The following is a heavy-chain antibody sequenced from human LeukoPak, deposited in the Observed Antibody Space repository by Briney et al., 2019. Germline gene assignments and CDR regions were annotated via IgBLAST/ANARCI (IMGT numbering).Heavy chain of an antibody. CDR1: GYSFTSYW. D-gene: IGHD5-24*01. V-gene: IGHV5-51*01. CDR3: ARPRCGDGYNCNYFDY. J-gene: IGHJ4*02. CDR2: IYPGDSDT. Sequence: GESLKISCKGSGYSFTSYWIGWVRQMPGKGLEWMGIIYPGDSDTRNSPSFQGQVSISADKSISTAYLQWSSLKASDAAIYYCARPRCGDGYNCNYFDYWGQGTLVTVSS.